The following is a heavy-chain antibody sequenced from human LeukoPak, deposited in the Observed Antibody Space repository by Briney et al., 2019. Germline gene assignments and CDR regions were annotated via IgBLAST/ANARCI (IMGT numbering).Heavy chain of an antibody. D-gene: IGHD3-10*01. J-gene: IGHJ6*03. CDR1: GFTFSSYE. CDR2: ISSSGSTI. V-gene: IGHV3-48*03. CDR3: AREASMVRGVILRFYYYYYMDV. Sequence: GGSLRLSCAASGFTFSSYEMNWVRQAPGKGLEWVSYISSSGSTIYYADSVKGRFTISRDNAKNSLYLQMNSLRAEDSAVYYCAREASMVRGVILRFYYYYYMDVWGKGTTVTISS.